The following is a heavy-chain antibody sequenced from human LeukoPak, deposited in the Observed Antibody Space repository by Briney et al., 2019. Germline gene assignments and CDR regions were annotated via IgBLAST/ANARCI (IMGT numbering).Heavy chain of an antibody. V-gene: IGHV4-4*07. J-gene: IGHJ3*02. CDR2: IYTSGST. CDR1: GGSISSYY. Sequence: SETLSPTCTVSGGSISSYYWSWIRQPAGKGLEWIGRIYTSGSTNYNPSLKSRVTMSVDTSKNQFSLKLSSVTAADTAVYYCARVGVGATPEGAFDIWGQGTMVTVSS. CDR3: ARVGVGATPEGAFDI. D-gene: IGHD1-26*01.